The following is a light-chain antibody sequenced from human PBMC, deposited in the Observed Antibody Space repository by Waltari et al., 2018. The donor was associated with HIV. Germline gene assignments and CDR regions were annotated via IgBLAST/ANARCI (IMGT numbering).Light chain of an antibody. CDR2: DVN. Sequence: QSALTQPASVSGSPGQSISFSCTGTNSACAAFNLVSWYQQHPGRVPKVIIYDVNERPSGISPRFSGSKSGNSASLTISGLLPEDEADYYCCAYTVTNTWVFGGGTKVTVV. J-gene: IGLJ3*02. CDR1: NSACAAFNL. CDR3: CAYTVTNTWV. V-gene: IGLV2-23*02.